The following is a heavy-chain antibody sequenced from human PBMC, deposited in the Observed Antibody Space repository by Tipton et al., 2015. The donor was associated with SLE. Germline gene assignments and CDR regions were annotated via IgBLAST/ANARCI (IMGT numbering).Heavy chain of an antibody. J-gene: IGHJ4*02. D-gene: IGHD3-16*01. V-gene: IGHV4-59*08. CDR1: GGSIRSYY. Sequence: GLVKPSETLSLTCTVSGGSIRSYYWSWIQQPPGKGLEWIGYISDGGGTNYNPSLKSRVTISIDPAKNQFSLKLTSVTAADTAVYYCARGIMGDHDYWGQGTLVTVSS. CDR3: ARGIMGDHDY. CDR2: ISDGGGT.